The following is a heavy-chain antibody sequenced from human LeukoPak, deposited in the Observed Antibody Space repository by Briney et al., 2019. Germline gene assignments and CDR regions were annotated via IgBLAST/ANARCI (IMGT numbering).Heavy chain of an antibody. CDR1: GGSFSGYY. CDR3: ARYGGDFWSGPRIDY. D-gene: IGHD3-3*01. Sequence: SETLSLTCAVYGGSFSGYYWSWIRQPPGKGLEWIGEINHSGSTNYNPSLKSRVTISVDTSKNQFSLKLSSVTAADTAVYYCARYGGDFWSGPRIDYWGQGTLVTVSS. V-gene: IGHV4-34*01. J-gene: IGHJ4*02. CDR2: INHSGST.